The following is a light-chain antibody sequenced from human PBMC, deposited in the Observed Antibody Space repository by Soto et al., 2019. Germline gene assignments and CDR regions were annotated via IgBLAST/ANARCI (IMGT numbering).Light chain of an antibody. CDR2: SAS. CDR1: ESVSSN. Sequence: EIVITQSPVTLSVSPGERVTLSCRASESVSSNLAWYQQKPGQAPRLLIYSASTRATGIPVSFSGSGSGTEFTLTISSXQSEDLAVYYCQQYRNWPLTFGQGTKVDIK. J-gene: IGKJ1*01. V-gene: IGKV3D-15*01. CDR3: QQYRNWPLT.